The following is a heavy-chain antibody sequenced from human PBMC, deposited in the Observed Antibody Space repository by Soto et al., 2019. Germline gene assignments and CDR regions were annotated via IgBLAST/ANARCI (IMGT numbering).Heavy chain of an antibody. CDR3: ARGIFLATAAAYFDF. CDR2: IYYSGST. Sequence: QVQLQESGPGLVKPSQTLSLTCSVSGRSVSSAGFYWTWIRQHPGKGLEWIGYIYYSGSTYYSPSLKSRVTISIDTSDNQFSLKQSSVTAADTAVYYCARGIFLATAAAYFDFWGQGTLVTVSS. CDR1: GRSVSSAGFY. D-gene: IGHD6-13*01. J-gene: IGHJ4*02. V-gene: IGHV4-31*03.